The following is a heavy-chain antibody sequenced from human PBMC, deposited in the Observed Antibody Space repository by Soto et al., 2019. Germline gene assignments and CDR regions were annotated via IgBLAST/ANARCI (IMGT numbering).Heavy chain of an antibody. D-gene: IGHD4-17*01. V-gene: IGHV4-34*01. CDR2: INHSGST. CDR3: ARWAEGVTTPHFDY. Sequence: PSETLSLTCAVYGGSFSGYYWSWIRQPPGKGLEWIGEINHSGSTNYNPSLKSRVTISVDTSKNQFSLKLSSVTAADTAVYYCARWAEGVTTPHFDYWGQGTLVTVSS. J-gene: IGHJ4*01. CDR1: GGSFSGYY.